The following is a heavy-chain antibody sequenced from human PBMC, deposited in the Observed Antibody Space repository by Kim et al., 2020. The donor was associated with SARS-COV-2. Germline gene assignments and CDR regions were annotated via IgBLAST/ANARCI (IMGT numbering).Heavy chain of an antibody. CDR3: AREIAGYDSRTYYFDY. Sequence: SETLSLTCTVSGGSISSYYWSWIRQPPGKGLEWIGYIYYSGSTNYNPSLKSRVTISVYTSKNQFSLTLSSVTAADTAVYYCAREIAGYDSRTYYFDYWGQGTLVTVSS. V-gene: IGHV4-59*01. CDR1: GGSISSYY. CDR2: IYYSGST. J-gene: IGHJ4*02. D-gene: IGHD3-22*01.